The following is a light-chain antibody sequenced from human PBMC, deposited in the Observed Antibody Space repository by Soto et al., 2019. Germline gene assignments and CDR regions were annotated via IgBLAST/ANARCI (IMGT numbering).Light chain of an antibody. Sequence: QSVLTHPASVSGSPGQPITISCTGTSSDVGSYNLVSRYQQHPGKAPKLMIYEVSRRPSGVSNRFSGSKSGNTASLTISGLQSEDEADYYCCSYAGSSISYFFGTGTKVTVL. J-gene: IGLJ1*01. CDR3: CSYAGSSISYF. CDR1: SSDVGSYNL. CDR2: EVS. V-gene: IGLV2-23*02.